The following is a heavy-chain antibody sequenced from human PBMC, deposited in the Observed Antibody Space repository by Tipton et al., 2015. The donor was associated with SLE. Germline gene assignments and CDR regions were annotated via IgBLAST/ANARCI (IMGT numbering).Heavy chain of an antibody. J-gene: IGHJ3*02. V-gene: IGHV3-49*04. CDR2: IRSKNYGGTT. D-gene: IGHD6-13*01. CDR1: GFTFGDYA. Sequence: SLRLSCTTSGFTFGDYAMSWVRQAPGKGLEWVGFIRSKNYGGTTEYAASVKGRFTVSRDDSKSIAYLQMNSLKTDDTAVYYCTRDLAGRVAVAGVVAFDIWGQGAMVTVSS. CDR3: TRDLAGRVAVAGVVAFDI.